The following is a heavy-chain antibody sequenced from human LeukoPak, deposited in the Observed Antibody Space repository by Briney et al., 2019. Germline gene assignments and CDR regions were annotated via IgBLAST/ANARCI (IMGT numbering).Heavy chain of an antibody. CDR2: IGGGGGTST. J-gene: IGHJ5*02. CDR3: ATRGIAAA. Sequence: GGSLRLSCATSGFTFSSYSMSWVRQAPGKGLEWVSVIGGGGGTSTYYADSVKGRFTISRDNSKNTLYLHMNSLRAEDTAVYYCATRGIAAAWGQGTLVTVSS. V-gene: IGHV3-23*01. CDR1: GFTFSSYS. D-gene: IGHD6-13*01.